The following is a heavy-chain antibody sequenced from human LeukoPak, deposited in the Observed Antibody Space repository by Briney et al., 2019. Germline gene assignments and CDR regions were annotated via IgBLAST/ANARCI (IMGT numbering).Heavy chain of an antibody. CDR2: IYYSGST. V-gene: IGHV4-59*01. J-gene: IGHJ4*02. CDR3: ATGYITREFDY. CDR1: GGSISSYY. Sequence: SETLSLTCTVSGGSISSYYWSWIRQPPGKGLEWIGYIYYSGSTNYNPSLKSRVTISVDTSKNQFSLKLNSVTAADSAVYYCATGYITREFDYWGQGTLVTVSS. D-gene: IGHD6-13*01.